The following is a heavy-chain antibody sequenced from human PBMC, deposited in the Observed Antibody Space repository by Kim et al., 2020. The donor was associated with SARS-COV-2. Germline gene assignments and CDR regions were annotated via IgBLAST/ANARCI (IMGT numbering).Heavy chain of an antibody. V-gene: IGHV3-23*01. CDR3: AKRYGSGSQAYYGMDV. J-gene: IGHJ6*02. CDR1: GFTFSSHA. Sequence: GGSLRPSCAASGFTFSSHAMSWVRQAPGKGLEWVSFVSISGGITYYADSVKGRFTISRDNSKNTLFLQMNSLGAEDTAVYYCAKRYGSGSQAYYGMDVWGQGTTVTVSS. CDR2: VSISGGIT. D-gene: IGHD3-10*01.